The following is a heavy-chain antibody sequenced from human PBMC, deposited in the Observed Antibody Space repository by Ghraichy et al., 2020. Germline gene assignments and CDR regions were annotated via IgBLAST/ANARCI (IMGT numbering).Heavy chain of an antibody. CDR1: VGSFNGYY. Sequence: GSLRLSCAVYVGSFNGYYWSWIRQPPGKGLEWIGEIHPTGTTNNSPSLKSRLTLLADTSKNQFSLLLKSVTAADTAVYYCARRRQTWSAAEGDAFDIWSQGAMVTVSS. CDR3: ARRRQTWSAAEGDAFDI. J-gene: IGHJ3*02. CDR2: IHPTGTT. V-gene: IGHV4-34*01. D-gene: IGHD5-18*01.